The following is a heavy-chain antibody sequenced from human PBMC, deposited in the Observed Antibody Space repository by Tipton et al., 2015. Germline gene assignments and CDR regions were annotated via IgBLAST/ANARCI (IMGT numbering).Heavy chain of an antibody. V-gene: IGHV4-4*02. Sequence: TLSLTCSVSGDSISSSNWWSWVHQPPGKGLEWIGEIHHGGSTNYNPSLKSRVTMSVDTSKNQFSLHLSSVTAADTAVYYCAREVWYNDSTGYDYWGQGTLVTVSS. D-gene: IGHD3-22*01. CDR1: GDSISSSNW. CDR2: IHHGGST. J-gene: IGHJ4*02. CDR3: AREVWYNDSTGYDY.